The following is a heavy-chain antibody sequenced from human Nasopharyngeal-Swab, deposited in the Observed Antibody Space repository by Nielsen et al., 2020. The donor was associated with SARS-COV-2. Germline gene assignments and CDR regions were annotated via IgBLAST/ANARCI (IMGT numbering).Heavy chain of an antibody. J-gene: IGHJ6*02. D-gene: IGHD3-3*01. CDR1: AYTFISYA. V-gene: IGHV7-4-1*02. Sequence: ASVKVSCKASAYTFISYAMNWVRQAPGQGLEMGWINTNTGNPTYAQGFTGRVVFSLDTSVSTAYLQISSLKAEDTAVYYCAREEGITIFGVPIGFGYYGMDVWGQGTTVTVSS. CDR2: INTNTGNP. CDR3: AREEGITIFGVPIGFGYYGMDV.